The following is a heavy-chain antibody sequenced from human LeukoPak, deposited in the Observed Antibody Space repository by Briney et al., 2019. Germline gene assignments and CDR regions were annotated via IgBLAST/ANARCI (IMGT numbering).Heavy chain of an antibody. Sequence: PGGSLRLSCAASGFTFSNAWMSWVRQAPGKGLEWVGRIKSKTDGGTTDYAAPVKGRFTISRDDSKNTLYLQMNSLRAEDTAVYYCARLFKVVPAAIHTWGQGTLVTVSS. CDR1: GFTFSNAW. CDR3: ARLFKVVPAAIHT. V-gene: IGHV3-15*01. D-gene: IGHD2-2*01. CDR2: IKSKTDGGTT. J-gene: IGHJ5*02.